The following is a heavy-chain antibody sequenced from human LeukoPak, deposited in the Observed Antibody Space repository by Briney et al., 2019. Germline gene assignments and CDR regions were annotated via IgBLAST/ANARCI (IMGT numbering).Heavy chain of an antibody. CDR3: ARTDRITMVRGIILDV. J-gene: IGHJ6*04. CDR2: INPNSGDT. Sequence: ASVKVSCKASGYTFTGYYMNWVRQAPGQGLEWMGWINPNSGDTNSAQKFQGRVTMTTDTSTSTAYMELRSLRSDDTAVYYCARTDRITMVRGIILDVWGKGTTVTVSS. CDR1: GYTFTGYY. D-gene: IGHD3-10*01. V-gene: IGHV1-2*02.